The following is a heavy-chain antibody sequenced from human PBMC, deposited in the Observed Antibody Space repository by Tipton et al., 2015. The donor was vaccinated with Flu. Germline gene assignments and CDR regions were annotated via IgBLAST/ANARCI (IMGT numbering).Heavy chain of an antibody. J-gene: IGHJ4*02. CDR2: IHTSAGT. V-gene: IGHV4-38-2*02. D-gene: IGHD3-10*01. CDR1: GDSLGSSYY. Sequence: TLSLTCSVSGDSLGSSYYWAWIRQPPGRGLEWIGNIHTSAGTYYNLSLKSRVTISVDRSKNQFSLRLASVTAADTAVYYCARGLYGSGSYQRRYFDSWGQGTLVTVSS. CDR3: ARGLYGSGSYQRRYFDS.